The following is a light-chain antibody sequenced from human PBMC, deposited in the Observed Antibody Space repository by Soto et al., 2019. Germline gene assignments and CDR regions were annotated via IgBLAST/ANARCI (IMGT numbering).Light chain of an antibody. CDR1: SSDVGGYNY. J-gene: IGLJ2*01. CDR2: EVS. CDR3: SSYTSSSTLL. Sequence: QSVLTQPASVSGSPGQSITISCTGTSSDVGGYNYVSWYQHHPGKAPKLMISEVSDRPSGVSNRFSGSKSGNTASLTISGLQAEDEADYYCSSYTSSSTLLFGGGTQLTVL. V-gene: IGLV2-14*01.